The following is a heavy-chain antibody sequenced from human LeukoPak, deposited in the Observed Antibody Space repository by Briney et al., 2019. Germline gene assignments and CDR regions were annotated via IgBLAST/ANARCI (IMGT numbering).Heavy chain of an antibody. Sequence: PGGSLRLSCAASGFTFSSYAMSWVRQAPGKGLEWVSAISGSGGSTYYADSVKGRFTISRDNSKNTLYLQMNSLRAEDTAVYYCAKDGRALGELSLFDYWGQGTLVTVSS. V-gene: IGHV3-23*01. J-gene: IGHJ4*02. CDR3: AKDGRALGELSLFDY. CDR2: ISGSGGST. D-gene: IGHD3-16*02. CDR1: GFTFSSYA.